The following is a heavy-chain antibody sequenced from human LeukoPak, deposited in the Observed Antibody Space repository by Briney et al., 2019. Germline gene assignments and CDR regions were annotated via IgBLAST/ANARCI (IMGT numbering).Heavy chain of an antibody. CDR1: GFTFRTFA. Sequence: GGSLRLSCAASGFTFRTFAMDWVRQAPGKGLEWVAAIWFDGTEGPDKNYADSVRGRFLISRDDSKNTLFLQMNNLRAEDTAVYYCAKEAGSSWRYFDNWGQGALVTVSS. D-gene: IGHD6-13*01. J-gene: IGHJ4*02. V-gene: IGHV3-33*06. CDR3: AKEAGSSWRYFDN. CDR2: IWFDGTEGPDK.